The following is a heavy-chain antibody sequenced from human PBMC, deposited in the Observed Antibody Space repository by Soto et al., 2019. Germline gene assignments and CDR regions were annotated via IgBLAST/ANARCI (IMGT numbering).Heavy chain of an antibody. J-gene: IGHJ4*02. V-gene: IGHV3-11*01. CDR1: GFTFSDYY. Sequence: QVQLVESGGGLVKPEGSLRLSCAASGFTFSDYYMSWIRQAPGKGLEWLSYISGSGDTIYYTDSVKGRFTISRDNTKNSLYLQMNSLRAEDTAVYFCVSHRLRTPGVGYWGQGTLVTVSS. CDR2: ISGSGDTI. CDR3: VSHRLRTPGVGY. D-gene: IGHD1-1*01.